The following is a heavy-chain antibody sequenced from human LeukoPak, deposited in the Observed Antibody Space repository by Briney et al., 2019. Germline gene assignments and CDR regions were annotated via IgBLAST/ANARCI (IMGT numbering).Heavy chain of an antibody. D-gene: IGHD3-22*01. J-gene: IGHJ4*02. CDR2: IYYSGST. CDR1: GGSISSYY. Sequence: ASQTLSLTCTVSGGSISSYYWSWIRQPPGKGLEWIGYIYYSGSTIYNPSLKSRVTISIDTSENQFSLKLSSVTAADTAVYYCAYYYDSSGFYPEMSWGQGILVTVSS. V-gene: IGHV4-59*08. CDR3: AYYYDSSGFYPEMS.